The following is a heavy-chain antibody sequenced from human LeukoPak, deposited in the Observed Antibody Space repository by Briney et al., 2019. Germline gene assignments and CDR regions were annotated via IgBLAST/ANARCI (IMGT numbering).Heavy chain of an antibody. V-gene: IGHV3-9*01. D-gene: IGHD5-18*01. CDR2: ISWNSGSI. CDR3: AKGQTWIQLWSPFDY. J-gene: IGHJ4*02. Sequence: GRSLRLSCAASGFTFDDYAMHWVRHAPGKGLEWVSGISWNSGSIGYADSVKGRFTISRDNAKNSLYLQMNSLRAEDTALYYCAKGQTWIQLWSPFDYWGQGTLVTVSS. CDR1: GFTFDDYA.